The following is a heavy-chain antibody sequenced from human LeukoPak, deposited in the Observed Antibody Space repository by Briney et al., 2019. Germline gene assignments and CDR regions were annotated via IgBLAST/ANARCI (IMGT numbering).Heavy chain of an antibody. CDR2: ISSSGSTI. D-gene: IGHD1-26*01. Sequence: PGGSLRLSCAASGFIFRSYEMNWVRQAPGKGLEWVSYISSSGSTIYYADSVKGRFTLSRDNAKNSLYLQMNSLRAEDTAVYYCARTGGSYPYYFEYWAREPWSPSPQ. V-gene: IGHV3-48*03. CDR3: ARTGGSYPYYFEY. CDR1: GFIFRSYE. J-gene: IGHJ4*02.